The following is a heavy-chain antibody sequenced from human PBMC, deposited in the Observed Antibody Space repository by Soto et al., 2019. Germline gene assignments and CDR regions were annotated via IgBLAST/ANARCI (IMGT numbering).Heavy chain of an antibody. CDR1: GFTFSDYS. D-gene: IGHD7-27*01. V-gene: IGHV3-11*01. Sequence: QVQLVESGGCLVKPGGSLRLSCAASGFTFSDYSMSWIRQAPGKGLEWVSYISSSGSTIYYAASVKGRFTSSRDNAKNSLYLQMNSLRAEDTAVYYCARTNWGPYYYYGMDVWGQGTTVTVSS. CDR3: ARTNWGPYYYYGMDV. J-gene: IGHJ6*02. CDR2: ISSSGSTI.